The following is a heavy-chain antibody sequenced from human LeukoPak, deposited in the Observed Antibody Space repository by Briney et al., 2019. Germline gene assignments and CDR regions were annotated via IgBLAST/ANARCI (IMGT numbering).Heavy chain of an antibody. J-gene: IGHJ4*02. V-gene: IGHV3-48*03. CDR3: ATTLPDDSSSWYGFQERDWD. Sequence: GGSLRLSCAASGFTFSSYEMNRVRQAPGKGLEWVSYISSSGSTIYYADSVKGRFTISRDNAKNSLYLQMNSLRAEDTAVYYCATTLPDDSSSWYGFQERDWDWGQGTLVTVSS. CDR1: GFTFSSYE. D-gene: IGHD6-13*01. CDR2: ISSSGSTI.